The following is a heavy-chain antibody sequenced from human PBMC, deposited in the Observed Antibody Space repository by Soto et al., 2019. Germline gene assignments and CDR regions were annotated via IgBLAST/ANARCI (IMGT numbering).Heavy chain of an antibody. CDR2: IIPIFGTA. V-gene: IGHV1-69*13. D-gene: IGHD3-22*01. J-gene: IGHJ4*02. CDR3: ASTYYYDSSGYYYFDY. Sequence: ASVKVSCKASGVTFSSYAISWVRQAPGQGLEWMGGIIPIFGTANYAQKFQGRVTITADESTSTAYMELSSLRSEDTAVYYCASTYYYDSSGYYYFDYWGQGTLVTVSS. CDR1: GVTFSSYA.